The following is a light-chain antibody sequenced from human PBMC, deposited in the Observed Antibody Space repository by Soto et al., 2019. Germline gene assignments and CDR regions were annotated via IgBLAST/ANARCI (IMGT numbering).Light chain of an antibody. J-gene: IGKJ5*01. Sequence: EIVLTQSPGTLSLSPGERATLSCMASQSVSSSFLAWYQQKVGQAPRLLIFGASKRATGIPDRFSGSGSGRDFTLTISGLEPEDFAVYYCQQYGSSPLISFGQGTRLEIK. CDR3: QQYGSSPLIS. CDR2: GAS. CDR1: QSVSSSF. V-gene: IGKV3-20*01.